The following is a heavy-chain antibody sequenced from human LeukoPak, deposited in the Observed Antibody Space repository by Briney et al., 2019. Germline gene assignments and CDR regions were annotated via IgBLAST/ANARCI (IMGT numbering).Heavy chain of an antibody. CDR3: ATYYGSGSSPPHPLSFYYYYGMDV. Sequence: ASVKVSCKVSGYTLTELSMHWVRQAPGKGLEWMGGFDPEDGETIYAQEFQGRVTMTEDTSTDTAYMELSSLRSEDTAVYYCATYYGSGSSPPHPLSFYYYYGMDVWGQGTTATVSS. CDR1: GYTLTELS. J-gene: IGHJ6*02. V-gene: IGHV1-24*01. CDR2: FDPEDGET. D-gene: IGHD3-10*01.